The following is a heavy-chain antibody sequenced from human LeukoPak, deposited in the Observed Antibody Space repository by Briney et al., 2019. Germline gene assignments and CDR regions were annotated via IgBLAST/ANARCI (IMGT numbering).Heavy chain of an antibody. Sequence: GGSLRLSCTASEFTVSRNYMLWVRQAPGRGLEWVSLIFSNGDTHYADSVKGRFTISRDTSKNTVSLQMNSLRVEDTAMYYCTRDQMNYWGQGTLVTVSS. CDR1: EFTVSRNY. CDR2: IFSNGDT. V-gene: IGHV3-53*01. D-gene: IGHD5-24*01. CDR3: TRDQMNY. J-gene: IGHJ4*02.